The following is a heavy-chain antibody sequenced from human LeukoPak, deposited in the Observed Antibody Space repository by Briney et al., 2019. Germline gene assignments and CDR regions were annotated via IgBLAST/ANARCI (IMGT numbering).Heavy chain of an antibody. CDR1: GGSFSGYY. CDR2: INHSGST. J-gene: IGHJ4*02. D-gene: IGHD3-16*02. V-gene: IGHV4-34*01. Sequence: PSETLTLTCAVYGGSFSGYYWSWIRQPPGKGLEWIGEINHSGSTNYNPSLKSRVTISVDTSKNQFSLKLSSVTAAETAVYYCARAPWYDYVWGSYRFDYWGQGTLVTVSS. CDR3: ARAPWYDYVWGSYRFDY.